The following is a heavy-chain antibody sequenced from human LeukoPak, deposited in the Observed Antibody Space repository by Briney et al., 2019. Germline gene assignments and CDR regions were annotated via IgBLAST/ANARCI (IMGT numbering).Heavy chain of an antibody. CDR3: APLWFDP. Sequence: GGSLRLSCAASGFQFSSYEMNWVRQAPGKGLEWVSYISTSGSTTYYVDSVKGRFTISRDNTKNSLYLQMNSLRAEDTAVYYCAPLWFDPWGQGSLVTVSS. CDR1: GFQFSSYE. CDR2: ISTSGSTT. J-gene: IGHJ5*02. V-gene: IGHV3-48*03.